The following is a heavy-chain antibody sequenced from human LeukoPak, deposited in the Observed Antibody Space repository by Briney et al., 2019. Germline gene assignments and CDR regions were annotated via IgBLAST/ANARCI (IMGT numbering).Heavy chain of an antibody. J-gene: IGHJ5*02. CDR3: ARDEALHWFDP. CDR1: GVSINSCSCY. Sequence: SETLSLTCTVSGVSINSCSCYWRWIRQPAGKALEWIGHISSSGSSNYNPSLKSRVAISGDTSKHQLSLKLTSVSAADTAVYYCARDEALHWFDPWGQGTLVTVSS. D-gene: IGHD4-11*01. CDR2: ISSSGSS. V-gene: IGHV4-61*09.